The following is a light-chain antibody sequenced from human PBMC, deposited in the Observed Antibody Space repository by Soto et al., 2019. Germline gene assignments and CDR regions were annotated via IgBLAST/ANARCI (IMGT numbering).Light chain of an antibody. Sequence: EILMTQSPATLSVSPGERATLSCRASQSVSSNLAWYQQKPGQAPSLLIYGASTRANGTPARFSGSGSGTEFTLTISSLQSEDFAVYYCQQYNNWPPWTFGQGTKVDIK. CDR2: GAS. CDR1: QSVSSN. J-gene: IGKJ1*01. V-gene: IGKV3-15*01. CDR3: QQYNNWPPWT.